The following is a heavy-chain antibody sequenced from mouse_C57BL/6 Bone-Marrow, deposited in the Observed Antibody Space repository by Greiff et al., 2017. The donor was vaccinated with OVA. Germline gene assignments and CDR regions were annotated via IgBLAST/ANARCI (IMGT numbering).Heavy chain of an antibody. CDR1: GFSFNTYA. Sequence: EVHLVESGGGLVQPKGSLKLSCAASGFSFNTYAMNWVRQAPGKGLEWVARIRSKSNNYATYYADSVKDRFTISRDDSESMLYLQMNNLKTEDTAMYYCVSPASYAMDYWGKGTSVTVSS. J-gene: IGHJ4*01. CDR3: VSPASYAMDY. V-gene: IGHV10-1*01. CDR2: IRSKSNNYAT. D-gene: IGHD6-1*01.